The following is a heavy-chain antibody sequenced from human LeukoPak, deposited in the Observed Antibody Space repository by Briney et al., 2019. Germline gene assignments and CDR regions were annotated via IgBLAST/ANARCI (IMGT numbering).Heavy chain of an antibody. J-gene: IGHJ2*01. Sequence: GGSLRLSCAASGFTFSSYGMHWVRQAPGKGLEWAAVIWYDGSNKYYADSVKGRFTISRDNSKNTLYLQMNSLRAEDTAVYYCARGTEGYFDLWGRGTLVTVSS. CDR2: IWYDGSNK. D-gene: IGHD1-1*01. V-gene: IGHV3-33*01. CDR3: ARGTEGYFDL. CDR1: GFTFSSYG.